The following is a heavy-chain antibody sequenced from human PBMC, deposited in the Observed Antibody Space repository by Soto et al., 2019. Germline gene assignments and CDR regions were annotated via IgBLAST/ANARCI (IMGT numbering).Heavy chain of an antibody. CDR1: GFTFSSYA. V-gene: IGHV3-30-3*01. J-gene: IGHJ4*02. D-gene: IGHD3-10*01. Sequence: QVQPVESGGGVVQPGRSLRLSCAASGFTFSSYAMHWVRQAPGKGLEWVAVISYDGSNKYYADSVKGRFTISRDNSKNTLYLQMNSLRAEDTAVYYCARGRTGYFDYWGQGTLVTVSS. CDR2: ISYDGSNK. CDR3: ARGRTGYFDY.